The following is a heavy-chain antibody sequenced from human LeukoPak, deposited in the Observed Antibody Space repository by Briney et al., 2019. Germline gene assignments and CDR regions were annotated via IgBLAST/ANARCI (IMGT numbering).Heavy chain of an antibody. CDR2: ITSTSSHI. CDR1: GFTFSDYS. J-gene: IGHJ5*02. D-gene: IGHD3-16*01. V-gene: IGHV3-21*01. CDR3: ARARLGYYDEYFDP. Sequence: GGSLRLSCATSGFTFSDYSMTWVRQAPGKGLEWVSSITSTSSHINYADSVRGRFTISRDNAKNALFLQMTSLTDEDTALYYCARARLGYYDEYFDPWGQGTQATVSS.